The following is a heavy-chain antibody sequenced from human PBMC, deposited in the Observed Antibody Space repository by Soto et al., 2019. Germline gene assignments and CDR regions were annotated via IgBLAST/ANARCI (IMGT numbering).Heavy chain of an antibody. D-gene: IGHD6-19*01. CDR1: GFNFNNYA. CDR2: ISSSGGTT. V-gene: IGHV3-23*01. CDR3: ATCMTVTGPGGGRASDY. Sequence: VHLLESGGGLVQPGGSLRLSCATSGFNFNNYAMSWVRQAPGERLEWVSFISSSGGTTYYADSVKGRFTISRDNSRNTVFLQMNTLGAEDTAIYYCATCMTVTGPGGGRASDYWGQGTRVTVSS. J-gene: IGHJ4*02.